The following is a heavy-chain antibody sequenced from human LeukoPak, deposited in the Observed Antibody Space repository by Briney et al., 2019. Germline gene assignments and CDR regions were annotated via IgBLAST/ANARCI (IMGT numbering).Heavy chain of an antibody. Sequence: GGSLRLSCAASGFTFSSYAMHWVRQAPGKGLEWVAVISYDGSNKYYADSVKGRFTISRDSSKNTLYLQMNSLRAEDTAVYYCARGRSRDGYNSDAFDIWGQGTMVTVSS. CDR3: ARGRSRDGYNSDAFDI. V-gene: IGHV3-30*01. J-gene: IGHJ3*02. CDR1: GFTFSSYA. CDR2: ISYDGSNK. D-gene: IGHD5-24*01.